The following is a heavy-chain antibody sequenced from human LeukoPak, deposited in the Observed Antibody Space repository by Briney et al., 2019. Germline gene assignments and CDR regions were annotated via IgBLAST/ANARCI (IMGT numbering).Heavy chain of an antibody. D-gene: IGHD3-10*01. J-gene: IGHJ6*03. V-gene: IGHV4-59*01. CDR1: GGSISSYY. CDR3: ARINYYGSGSYVFFDYYYYYMDV. CDR2: IYFSGST. Sequence: PSETLSLTCTVSGGSISSYYWSWIRQPPGKGLEWIGYIYFSGSTNYNPSLKSRVTISVDTSKNQFSLKLSSVTAADTAVYYCARINYYGSGSYVFFDYYYYYMDVWGKGTTVTISS.